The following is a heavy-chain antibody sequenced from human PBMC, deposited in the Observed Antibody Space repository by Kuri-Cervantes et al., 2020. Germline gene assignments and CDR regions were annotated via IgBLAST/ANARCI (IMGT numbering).Heavy chain of an antibody. CDR3: ARSRRDYGDYVHWFDP. V-gene: IGHV3-30*03. CDR1: GFTFSSYG. Sequence: GGSLRLSCAASGFTFSSYGMHWVRQAPGKGLEWVAVISYDGSNKYYADSVKGRFTISRDNSKNTLYLQMNSLRAEDTAVYYCARSRRDYGDYVHWFDPWGQGTLVTVSS. CDR2: ISYDGSNK. D-gene: IGHD4-17*01. J-gene: IGHJ5*02.